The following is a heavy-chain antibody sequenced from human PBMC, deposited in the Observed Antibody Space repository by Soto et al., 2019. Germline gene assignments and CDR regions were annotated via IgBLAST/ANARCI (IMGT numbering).Heavy chain of an antibody. CDR2: MNPNSGNT. J-gene: IGHJ4*02. V-gene: IGHV1-8*01. CDR1: GYTFTSYD. Sequence: ASLKVSCKASGYTFTSYDINWVRQATGQGLEWMGWMNPNSGNTGYAQKFQGRVTMTRNTSISTAYMELSSLRSEDTAVYYCARGPPGGNAFDYWGQGTLVTVSS. D-gene: IGHD2-15*01. CDR3: ARGPPGGNAFDY.